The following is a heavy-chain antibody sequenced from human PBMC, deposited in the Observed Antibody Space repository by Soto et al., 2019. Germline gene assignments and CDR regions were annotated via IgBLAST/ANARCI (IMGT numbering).Heavy chain of an antibody. CDR3: ARDGYDILTGPMYYYYGMDV. CDR2: INAGNGNT. V-gene: IGHV1-3*01. J-gene: IGHJ6*02. Sequence: ASVKVSCKASGYTFTSYAMHWVRQAPGQRLEWMGWINAGNGNTNYAQKLQGRVTMTTDTSTSTAYMELRSLRSDDTAVYYCARDGYDILTGPMYYYYGMDVWGQGTTVTVSS. D-gene: IGHD3-9*01. CDR1: GYTFTSYA.